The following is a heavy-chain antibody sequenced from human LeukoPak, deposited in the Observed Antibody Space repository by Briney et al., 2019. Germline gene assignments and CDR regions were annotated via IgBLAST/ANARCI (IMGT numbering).Heavy chain of an antibody. D-gene: IGHD3-3*02. CDR3: ARDVDTSNHMSIFDP. V-gene: IGHV3-23*01. J-gene: IGHJ5*02. Sequence: GGSLRLSCAASGFPFSSYAMNWVRQAPGKGLEWVSVIAGSDGFTQYADSVKGRFTISRDNFKNILYLQMNSLRAEDTAVYSCARDVDTSNHMSIFDPWGQGTLVTVSS. CDR2: IAGSDGFT. CDR1: GFPFSSYA.